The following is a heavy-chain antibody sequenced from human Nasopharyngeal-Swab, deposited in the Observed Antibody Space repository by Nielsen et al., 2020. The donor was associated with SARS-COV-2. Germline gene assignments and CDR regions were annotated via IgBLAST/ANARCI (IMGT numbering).Heavy chain of an antibody. CDR1: GGSISSSYW. V-gene: IGHV4/OR15-8*02. CDR2: INQSENT. J-gene: IGHJ6*03. Sequence: SETLSLTCVVSGGSISSSYWWSWVRQPPGKGLEWVGEINQSENTNYNPSLKSRITISIDKSKNQFSLNLSSVTAADTAVYYCAREQMGRGDGKYYYWYMDVWGKGTTVTVSS. CDR3: AREQMGRGDGKYYYWYMDV. D-gene: IGHD3-10*01.